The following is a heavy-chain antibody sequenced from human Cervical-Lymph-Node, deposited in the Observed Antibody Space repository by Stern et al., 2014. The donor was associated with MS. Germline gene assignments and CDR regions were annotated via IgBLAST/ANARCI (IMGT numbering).Heavy chain of an antibody. CDR1: GFSFSSYW. Sequence: EMQLVESGGGLVQPGGSLRLSCAASGFSFSSYWMHCVRQAPGKGLGWVSRIDSDGSTTGYADSVKGRFTISRDNAKNTLYLQMNSLRAEDTAVYYCATLGWADYWGQGTLVTVSS. J-gene: IGHJ4*02. CDR3: ATLGWADY. D-gene: IGHD5-24*01. CDR2: IDSDGSTT. V-gene: IGHV3-74*02.